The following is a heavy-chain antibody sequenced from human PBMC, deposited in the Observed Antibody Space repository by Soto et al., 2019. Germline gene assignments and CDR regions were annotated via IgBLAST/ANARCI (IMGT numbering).Heavy chain of an antibody. CDR3: ARVGPYSSGWYAY. D-gene: IGHD6-19*01. V-gene: IGHV3-30-3*01. CDR1: GFTFSSYA. CDR2: ISYDGSNK. Sequence: GGSLRLSCAASGFTFSSYAMHWVRQAPGKGLEWVAVISYDGSNKYYADSVKGRFTISRDNSKNTLYLQMNSLRSDDTAVYYCARVGPYSSGWYAYWGQGTLVTVSS. J-gene: IGHJ4*02.